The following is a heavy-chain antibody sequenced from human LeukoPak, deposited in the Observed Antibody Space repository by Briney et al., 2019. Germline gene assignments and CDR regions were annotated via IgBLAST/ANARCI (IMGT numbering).Heavy chain of an antibody. CDR3: ARSSSVAEWLQENRYFDY. CDR1: GDSVSSNSAA. D-gene: IGHD5-12*01. J-gene: IGHJ4*02. CDR2: TYYRSKWYN. V-gene: IGHV6-1*01. Sequence: SQTLSLTCAISGDSVSSNSAAWNWIRQSPSRGLEWLGRTYYRSKWYNDYAVSVKSRITINPDTSKNQFSLQLNSVTPEDTAVYYCARSSSVAEWLQENRYFDYWGQGTLVTVSS.